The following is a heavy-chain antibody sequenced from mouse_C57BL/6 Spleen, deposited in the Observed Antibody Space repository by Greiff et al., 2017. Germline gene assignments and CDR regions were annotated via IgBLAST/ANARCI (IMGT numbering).Heavy chain of an antibody. J-gene: IGHJ1*03. Sequence: EVKLQESGAELVRPGASVKLSCTASGFNIKDDYMHWVKQRPEQGLEWIGWIDPENGDTEYASKFQGKATITADTSSNTAYPQLSSLTSEDTAVYYCTTSDDPLWYFDVWGTGTTVTVSS. D-gene: IGHD2-3*01. V-gene: IGHV14-4*01. CDR1: GFNIKDDY. CDR3: TTSDDPLWYFDV. CDR2: IDPENGDT.